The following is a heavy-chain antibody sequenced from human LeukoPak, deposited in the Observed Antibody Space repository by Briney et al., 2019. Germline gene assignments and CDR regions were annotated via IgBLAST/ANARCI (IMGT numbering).Heavy chain of an antibody. CDR2: IYSGGST. CDR1: GFTFSTYA. D-gene: IGHD5-12*01. J-gene: IGHJ5*02. Sequence: GGSLRLSCAASGFTFSTYAMSWVRQAPGKGLEWVSVIYSGGSTYYADSVKGRFTISRHNSKNTLYLQMNSLRAEDTAVYYCARVIGMAKPNWFDPWGQGTLVTVSS. V-gene: IGHV3-53*04. CDR3: ARVIGMAKPNWFDP.